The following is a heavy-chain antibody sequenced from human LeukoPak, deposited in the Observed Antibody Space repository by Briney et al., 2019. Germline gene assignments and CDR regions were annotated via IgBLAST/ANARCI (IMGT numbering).Heavy chain of an antibody. D-gene: IGHD2-2*01. Sequence: GASVKVSCKASGYTFISYCMHWVRQAPGQGLEWMGMINPSGGSTSYAQNLQGRVTMTRDTSTSTVYMELSSLRSEDTAVYYCARGDPGTSNISHYYYYYYMDVWGKGTTVTVSS. V-gene: IGHV1-46*01. CDR1: GYTFISYC. CDR3: ARGDPGTSNISHYYYYYYMDV. J-gene: IGHJ6*03. CDR2: INPSGGST.